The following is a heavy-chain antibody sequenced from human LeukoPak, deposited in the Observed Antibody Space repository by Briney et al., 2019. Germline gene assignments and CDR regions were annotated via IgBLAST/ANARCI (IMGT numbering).Heavy chain of an antibody. J-gene: IGHJ4*02. V-gene: IGHV3-48*01. D-gene: IGHD6-19*01. CDR2: ISSSSSSI. CDR1: TFTFGTSS. Sequence: TGGSLRLSCVASTFTFGTSSMSWVRQAPGKGLEWVSYISSSSSSIYYADSVKGRFTFSRGNAKNSLFLQMNSLRAEDTAVYYCATSTYITVTGLFDSWGQGTLVTVSS. CDR3: ATSTYITVTGLFDS.